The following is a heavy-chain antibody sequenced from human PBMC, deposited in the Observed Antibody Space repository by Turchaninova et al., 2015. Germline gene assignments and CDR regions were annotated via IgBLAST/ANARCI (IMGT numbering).Heavy chain of an antibody. Sequence: QVQLQESGPGLVTPSQTLSPPCTVPGGSITSGGYYWRWIRQHPGKVLEVIGCIYYTGSTYYNPSLKSRVTISVDTSKNQFSLKLSSVTAADTAVYYCARAGTVEAHFDYWGQGTLVTVSS. J-gene: IGHJ4*02. D-gene: IGHD4-23*01. V-gene: IGHV4-31*03. CDR2: IYYTGST. CDR1: GGSITSGGYY. CDR3: ARAGTVEAHFDY.